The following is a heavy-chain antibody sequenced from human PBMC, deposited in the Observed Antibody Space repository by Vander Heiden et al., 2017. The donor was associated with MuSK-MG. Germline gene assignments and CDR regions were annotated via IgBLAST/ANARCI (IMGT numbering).Heavy chain of an antibody. CDR3: ARADVLLGCGELEGYFDY. D-gene: IGHD3-10*01. CDR1: GYTFTSYA. V-gene: IGHV1-3*01. Sequence: QVQLVQSGAEVKKPGASVKVSCKASGYTFTSYAMHWVRQAPGQRLEWMGWINAGNGNTKYSQKFQGRGTITRDTSASTAYMELSSLRSEETAVYDCARADVLLGCGELEGYFDYGGQGTLVTVSS. J-gene: IGHJ4*02. CDR2: INAGNGNT.